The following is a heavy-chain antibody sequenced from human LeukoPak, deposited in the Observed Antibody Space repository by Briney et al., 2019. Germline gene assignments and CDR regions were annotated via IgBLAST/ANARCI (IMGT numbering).Heavy chain of an antibody. V-gene: IGHV4-59*01. D-gene: IGHD3-3*01. CDR1: GGSISSYY. Sequence: PSETLSLTRTVSGGSISSYYWSWIRQPPGKGLEWIGYIYYSGSTNYNPSLKSRVTISVDTSKNQFSLKLSSVTAADTAVYYCARYWSGYPNWFDPWGQGTLVTVSS. J-gene: IGHJ5*02. CDR3: ARYWSGYPNWFDP. CDR2: IYYSGST.